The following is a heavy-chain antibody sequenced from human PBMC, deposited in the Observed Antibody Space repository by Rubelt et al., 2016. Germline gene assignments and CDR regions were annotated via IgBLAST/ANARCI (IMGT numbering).Heavy chain of an antibody. Sequence: QVQLVQSGAEVKKPGSSVKVSCKASGGTFSSYAISWVRQAPGQGLEWMGGIIPIFGTANYAQKFQGKVTMTAEESTSTACMGVRSLRSEDTAVDYCAREQQLVGGWFDPWGQGTLVTVS. D-gene: IGHD6-13*01. CDR3: AREQQLVGGWFDP. CDR2: IIPIFGTA. J-gene: IGHJ5*02. V-gene: IGHV1-69*01. CDR1: GGTFSSYA.